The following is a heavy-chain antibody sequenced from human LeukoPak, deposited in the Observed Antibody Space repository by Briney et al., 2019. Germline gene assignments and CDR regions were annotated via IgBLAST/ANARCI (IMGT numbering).Heavy chain of an antibody. CDR2: FDPEDGET. CDR3: ATGARGGSYRYYYYMDV. J-gene: IGHJ6*03. V-gene: IGHV1-24*01. D-gene: IGHD1-26*01. Sequence: ASVKASCKVSGYTLTELSMHWVRQAPGKGLEWMGGFDPEDGETIYAQKFQGRVTMTEDTSTDTAYMELSSLRSEDTAVYYCATGARGGSYRYYYYMDVWGKGTTVTVSS. CDR1: GYTLTELS.